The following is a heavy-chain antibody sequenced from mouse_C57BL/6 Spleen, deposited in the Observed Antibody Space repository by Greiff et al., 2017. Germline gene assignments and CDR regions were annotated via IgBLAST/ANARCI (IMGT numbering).Heavy chain of an antibody. Sequence: QVQLQQPGAELVKPGASVKVSCKASGYTFTSYWMHWVKQRPGQGLEWIGRIHPSDSDTNYNQKFKGKATLTVDKSSSTAYMKRSSLTSEDSAVYYWAIITYYYGSSLFAYWGQGTLVTVSA. D-gene: IGHD1-1*01. CDR1: GYTFTSYW. CDR2: IHPSDSDT. CDR3: AIITYYYGSSLFAY. J-gene: IGHJ3*01. V-gene: IGHV1-74*01.